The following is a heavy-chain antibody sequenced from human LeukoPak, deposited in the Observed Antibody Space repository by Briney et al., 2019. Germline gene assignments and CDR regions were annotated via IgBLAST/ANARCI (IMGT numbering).Heavy chain of an antibody. J-gene: IGHJ4*02. Sequence: PGGSLRLSCAASGFTFSSYAMSCVRQAPGKGLEWVSAISGSGGSTYYADSVKGRFTISRDNSKNTLYLQMNSLRAEDTAVYYCAKLFLDYDYVWGSYRENYFDYWGQGTLVTVSS. CDR2: ISGSGGST. CDR1: GFTFSSYA. V-gene: IGHV3-23*01. CDR3: AKLFLDYDYVWGSYRENYFDY. D-gene: IGHD3-16*02.